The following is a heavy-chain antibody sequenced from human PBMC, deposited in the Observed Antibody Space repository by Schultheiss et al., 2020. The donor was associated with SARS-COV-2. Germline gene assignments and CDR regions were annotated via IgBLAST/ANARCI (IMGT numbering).Heavy chain of an antibody. Sequence: SETLSLTCAVSGGSISSSNWWSWIRQPPGKGLEWIGYIYYSGSTNYNPSLKSRVTISVDTSKNQFSLKLSSVTAADTAVYYCARDTSLYGMDVWGQGTTVTVSS. CDR1: GGSISSSNW. CDR2: IYYSGST. D-gene: IGHD3-3*01. J-gene: IGHJ6*02. CDR3: ARDTSLYGMDV. V-gene: IGHV4-61*01.